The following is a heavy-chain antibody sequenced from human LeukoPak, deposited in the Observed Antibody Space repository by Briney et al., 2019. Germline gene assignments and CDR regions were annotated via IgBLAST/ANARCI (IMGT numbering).Heavy chain of an antibody. Sequence: ASVKVSCKVSGYTLTELSMHWVRQAPGKGLEWMGGFDPEDGETIYAQKFQGRVTMTEDTSTDTAYMELSSLRSEDTAVYYCATARITMVRGVIITWDAFDIWGQGTMVTVSS. J-gene: IGHJ3*02. D-gene: IGHD3-10*01. CDR2: FDPEDGET. V-gene: IGHV1-24*01. CDR1: GYTLTELS. CDR3: ATARITMVRGVIITWDAFDI.